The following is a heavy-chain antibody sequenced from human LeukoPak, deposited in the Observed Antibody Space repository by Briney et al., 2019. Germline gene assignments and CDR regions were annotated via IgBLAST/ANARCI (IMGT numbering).Heavy chain of an antibody. V-gene: IGHV4-59*08. CDR1: GGSISSYY. CDR2: IYYSGSGST. Sequence: PSETLSLTCTVSGGSISSYYWSWIRQPPGKGLEWIGYIYYSGSGSTNYNPSLKSRVSISVDTSKNYFSLKLSSVTAADTAVYYCARRGGHGGSFDYWGQGTLVTVSS. CDR3: ARRGGHGGSFDY. D-gene: IGHD4-23*01. J-gene: IGHJ4*02.